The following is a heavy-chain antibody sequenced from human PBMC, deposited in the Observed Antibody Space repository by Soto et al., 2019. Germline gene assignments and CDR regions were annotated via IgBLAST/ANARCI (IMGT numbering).Heavy chain of an antibody. J-gene: IGHJ6*02. CDR3: ARGHRAMEYYYYYGMDV. D-gene: IGHD5-18*01. CDR1: GGSISSSY. CDR2: ISYSGST. V-gene: IGHV4-59*01. Sequence: SETLSLTCSVSGGSISSSYLSWIRQPPGKGLEWIGYISYSGSTTYNPSLKSRITLSVDTSKNQFSLRVSSVTAADTAVYYCARGHRAMEYYYYYGMDVWGQGTTVTVSS.